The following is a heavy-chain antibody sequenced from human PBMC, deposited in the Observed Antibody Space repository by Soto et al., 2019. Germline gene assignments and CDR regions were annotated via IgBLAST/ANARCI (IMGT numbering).Heavy chain of an antibody. CDR2: INHSGST. V-gene: IGHV4-34*01. CDR3: ARAQRGDCSSTSCYDLGSYGMDV. D-gene: IGHD2-2*01. Sequence: SETLSLTCAVYGGSFSGYYWSWIRQPPGKGLEWIGEINHSGSTNYNPSLKSRVTISVDTSKNQFSLKLSSVTAADTAVYYCARAQRGDCSSTSCYDLGSYGMDVWGQGTTVTVSS. J-gene: IGHJ6*02. CDR1: GGSFSGYY.